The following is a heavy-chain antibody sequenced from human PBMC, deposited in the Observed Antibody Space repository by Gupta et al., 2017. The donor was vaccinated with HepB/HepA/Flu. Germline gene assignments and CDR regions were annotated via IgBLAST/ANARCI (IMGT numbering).Heavy chain of an antibody. CDR3: AKVFAAAGFHFDY. V-gene: IGHV3-23*01. Sequence: EVQLLESGGGLVQPGGSLRLSCAASGLTFSSYAMSWVRQAPGKGLEWVSAISGSGGSTYYADSVKGRFTISRDNSKNTLYLQMNSLRAEDTAVYYCAKVFAAAGFHFDYWGQGTLVTVSS. D-gene: IGHD6-13*01. CDR2: ISGSGGST. J-gene: IGHJ4*02. CDR1: GLTFSSYA.